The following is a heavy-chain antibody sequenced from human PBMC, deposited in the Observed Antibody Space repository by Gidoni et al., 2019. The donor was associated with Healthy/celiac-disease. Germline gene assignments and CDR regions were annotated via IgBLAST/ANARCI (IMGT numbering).Heavy chain of an antibody. D-gene: IGHD1-26*01. Sequence: QLQLQESGPGLVKPSETLSLTCTVSGGSISSSSYYWGWLRQPPGKGLEWIGSIYYSGSTYYNPSLKSRVTISVDTSKNQCSLKLSSVTAADTAVYYCARHLVGATGYYFDYWGQGTLVTVSS. CDR2: IYYSGST. J-gene: IGHJ4*02. V-gene: IGHV4-39*01. CDR3: ARHLVGATGYYFDY. CDR1: GGSISSSSYY.